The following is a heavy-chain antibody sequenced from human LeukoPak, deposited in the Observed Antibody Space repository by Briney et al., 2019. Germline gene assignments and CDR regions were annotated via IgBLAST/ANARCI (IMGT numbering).Heavy chain of an antibody. D-gene: IGHD6-13*01. CDR2: INHSGST. J-gene: IGHJ4*02. V-gene: IGHV4-34*01. CDR3: ARVGAAAGMLNVFDY. CDR1: GGSFSGYY. Sequence: PSETLSLTCAVYGGSFSGYYWSWIRQPPGKGLEWIGEINHSGSTNYNPSLKSRVTISVDTSKNQFSLKLSFVTAADTAVYYCARVGAAAGMLNVFDYWGQGTLVTVSS.